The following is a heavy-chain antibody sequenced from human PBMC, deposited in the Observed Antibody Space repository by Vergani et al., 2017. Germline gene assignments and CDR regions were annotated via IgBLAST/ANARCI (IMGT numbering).Heavy chain of an antibody. J-gene: IGHJ4*02. Sequence: QVQLVESGGGLVKPGGSLRLSCAASGFTFSDYYMSWIRQAPGKGLEWVSYISSSSSYTNYADSVKGRFTISRDNAKNSLYLQMNSLRAEDTAVYYCAREGCTNGVCYTGFDYWGQGTLVTVSS. CDR2: ISSSSSYT. CDR1: GFTFSDYY. CDR3: AREGCTNGVCYTGFDY. D-gene: IGHD2-8*01. V-gene: IGHV3-11*05.